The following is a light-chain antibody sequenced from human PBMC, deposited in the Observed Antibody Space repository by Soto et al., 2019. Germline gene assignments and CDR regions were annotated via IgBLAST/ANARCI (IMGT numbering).Light chain of an antibody. CDR1: SSNIGAGID. CDR3: QSCDNSLSGPV. CDR2: ANT. V-gene: IGLV1-40*01. Sequence: QSVLTQPPSVSGAPGQRVTISCTGSSSNIGAGIDVHWYQKFPGTAPKLLIYANTNRPSGVPDRFSGSKSGTSASLAITGLQAEDEADYYCQSCDNSLSGPVFGGGTKLTVL. J-gene: IGLJ2*01.